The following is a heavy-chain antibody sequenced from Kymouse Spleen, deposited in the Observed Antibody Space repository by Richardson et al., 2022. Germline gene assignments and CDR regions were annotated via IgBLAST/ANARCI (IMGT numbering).Heavy chain of an antibody. D-gene: IGHD1-1*01. CDR3: AGLQLERRDYFDY. V-gene: IGHV4-39*01. J-gene: IGHJ4*02. CDR1: GGSISSSSYY. CDR2: IYYSGST. Sequence: QLQLQESGPGLVKPSETLSLTCTVSGGSISSSSYYWGWIRQPPGKGLEWIGSIYYSGSTYYNPSLKSRVTISVDTSKNQFSLKLSSVTAADTAVYYCAGLQLERRDYFDYWGQGTLVTVSS.